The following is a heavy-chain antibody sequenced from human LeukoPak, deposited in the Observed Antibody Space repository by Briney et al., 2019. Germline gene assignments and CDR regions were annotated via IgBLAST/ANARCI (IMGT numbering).Heavy chain of an antibody. CDR2: IIPIFGTA. D-gene: IGHD5-24*01. V-gene: IGHV1-69*01. CDR1: GGTFSSYA. Sequence: SVKVSCKASGGTFSSYAISWVRQAPGQGLEWMGGIIPIFGTANYAQKFQGRVTITADESTSTAYVELSSLRSEDTAVYYCAREYGWLQFAPTHGLYVDWGQGTLVTVSS. J-gene: IGHJ4*02. CDR3: AREYGWLQFAPTHGLYVD.